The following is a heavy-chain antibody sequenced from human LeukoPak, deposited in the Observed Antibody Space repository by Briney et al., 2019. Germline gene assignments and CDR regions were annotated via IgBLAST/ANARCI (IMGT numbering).Heavy chain of an antibody. CDR1: GFTFSSYW. Sequence: GGSLRLSCAASGFTFSSYWMGWVRQAPGKGLEWVASIQQGGSHKYYMDSVEGRFTISRDNAKNSLFLQMNSLRAEDTAVYYCAKGAGSYVWGAHWGQGTLVTVSS. J-gene: IGHJ4*02. CDR2: IQQGGSHK. CDR3: AKGAGSYVWGAH. V-gene: IGHV3-7*01. D-gene: IGHD3-16*01.